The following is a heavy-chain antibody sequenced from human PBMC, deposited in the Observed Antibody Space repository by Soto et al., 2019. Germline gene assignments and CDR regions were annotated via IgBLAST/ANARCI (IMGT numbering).Heavy chain of an antibody. Sequence: GGSLRLSCAASGFTFDDYAMHWVRQAPGKGLEWVSGISWNSGTIGYADSVKGRFTISRDNAKNSLYLQVNSLRAEDTALYYCAKARYSGSSYPKFDYWGHGTLVTVSS. CDR2: ISWNSGTI. CDR3: AKARYSGSSYPKFDY. V-gene: IGHV3-9*01. D-gene: IGHD1-26*01. CDR1: GFTFDDYA. J-gene: IGHJ4*01.